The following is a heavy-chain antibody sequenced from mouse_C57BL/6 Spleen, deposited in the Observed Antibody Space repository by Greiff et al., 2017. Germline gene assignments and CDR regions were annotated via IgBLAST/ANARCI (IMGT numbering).Heavy chain of an antibody. J-gene: IGHJ3*01. CDR3: ARCYYDYDPAWFAY. CDR1: GYAFSSSW. CDR2: IYPGDGDT. Sequence: QVQLQQSGPELVKPGASVKISCKASGYAFSSSWMNWVKQGPGKGLEWIGRIYPGDGDTKYNGKFKGKATRTADKSSSTAYMQLSSLTSEASAVYFCARCYYDYDPAWFAYWGQGTLVTVSA. V-gene: IGHV1-82*01. D-gene: IGHD2-4*01.